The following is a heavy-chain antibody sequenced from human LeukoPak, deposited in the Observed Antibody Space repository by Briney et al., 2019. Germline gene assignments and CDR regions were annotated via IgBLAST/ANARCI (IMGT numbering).Heavy chain of an antibody. Sequence: ASVKVSCKASGYTFTSYYMHWVRQAPGQGLEWMGIINPSGGSTSYAPKFQGRVTMTRDTSTSTVYMDLSSLRSEGTAVYYCARDSHDTSGYPGYWGQGTLVTVSS. J-gene: IGHJ4*02. CDR1: GYTFTSYY. CDR3: ARDSHDTSGYPGY. V-gene: IGHV1-46*01. CDR2: INPSGGST. D-gene: IGHD3-22*01.